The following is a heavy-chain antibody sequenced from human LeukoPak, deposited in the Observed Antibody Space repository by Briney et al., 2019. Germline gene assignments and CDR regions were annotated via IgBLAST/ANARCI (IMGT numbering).Heavy chain of an antibody. D-gene: IGHD3-22*01. CDR1: GGSISSYY. CDR2: IYYSGST. CDR3: ARGGGYCEDSSGPEDY. J-gene: IGHJ4*02. V-gene: IGHV4-59*01. Sequence: SETLSLTCTVSGGSISSYYWSWIRQPPGKGLEWIGYIYYSGSTNYNPSLKSRVTISVDTSKNQFSLKMSSVTAADTAVYYCARGGGYCEDSSGPEDYWGQGTLVTVSS.